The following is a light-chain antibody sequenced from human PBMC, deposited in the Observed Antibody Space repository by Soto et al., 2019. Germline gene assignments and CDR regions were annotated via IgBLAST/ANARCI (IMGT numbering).Light chain of an antibody. V-gene: IGKV1-17*01. CDR3: LQHNSYPRT. CDR1: QDITND. Sequence: DMQMTQSPSSLSASVGDRVTITCRASQDITNDLGWYQQKPGKAPKRLIYAASTLQSGVPSRFSGSGSGTEFTLTISSLQPEDFATYYCLQHNSYPRTFGQGTKVEIK. J-gene: IGKJ1*01. CDR2: AAS.